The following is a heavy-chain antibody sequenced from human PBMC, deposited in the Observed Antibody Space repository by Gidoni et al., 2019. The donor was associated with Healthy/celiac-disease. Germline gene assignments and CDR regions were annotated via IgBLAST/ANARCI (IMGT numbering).Heavy chain of an antibody. CDR2: ISYDGSNK. D-gene: IGHD6-13*01. V-gene: IGHV3-30*18. Sequence: VAVISYDGSNKYYADSVKGRFTISRDNSKNTLYLQMNSLRAEDTAVYYCAKGQLAADGGWFDPWGQGTLVTVSS. J-gene: IGHJ5*02. CDR3: AKGQLAADGGWFDP.